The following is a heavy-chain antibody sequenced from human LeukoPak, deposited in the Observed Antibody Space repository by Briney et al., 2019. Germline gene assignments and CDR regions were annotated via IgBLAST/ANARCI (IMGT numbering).Heavy chain of an antibody. CDR3: ARGTLYSGWSYYFDY. D-gene: IGHD6-19*01. CDR1: GDSISSSSSY. CDR2: IYYSGST. J-gene: IGHJ4*02. V-gene: IGHV4-39*02. Sequence: SETLSLTCTVSGDSISSSSSYWGWIRQPPGEGLEWIGSIYYSGSTYYNTSLKSRVTISVDTSKNHFSLRLSSVTAADTAMYYCARGTLYSGWSYYFDYWGQGSQVTVSS.